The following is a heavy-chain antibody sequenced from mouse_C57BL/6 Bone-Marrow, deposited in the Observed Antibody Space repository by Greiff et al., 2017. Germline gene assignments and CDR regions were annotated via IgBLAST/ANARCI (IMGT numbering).Heavy chain of an antibody. CDR2: IHPSDSAT. Sequence: QVQLQQPGAAPFPPLAPSPSSFNSSFYTFTIYFMHWVKQRPGQGLEWIGRIHPSDSATNYNQKFKGKATLTVDKSSSTAYMQLSSLTSEDSAVYYCAIMGGLLRAYWGQGTLVTVSA. V-gene: IGHV1-74*01. J-gene: IGHJ3*01. CDR1: FYTFTIYF. D-gene: IGHD2-3*01. CDR3: AIMGGLLRAY.